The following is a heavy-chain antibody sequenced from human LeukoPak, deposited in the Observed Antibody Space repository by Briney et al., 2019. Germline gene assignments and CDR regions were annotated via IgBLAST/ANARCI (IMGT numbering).Heavy chain of an antibody. CDR2: INTNSGNT. J-gene: IGHJ3*02. Sequence: ASVKVSCKASGYTFTTYDINWVRQAPGQGLEWMGYINTNSGNTGYARKFQGRVTITSTTSITTAYMELRSLGYDDTAVYYCARRSGSGRHPFHIWGQGTLVTVSS. V-gene: IGHV1-8*03. CDR1: GYTFTTYD. D-gene: IGHD3-10*01. CDR3: ARRSGSGRHPFHI.